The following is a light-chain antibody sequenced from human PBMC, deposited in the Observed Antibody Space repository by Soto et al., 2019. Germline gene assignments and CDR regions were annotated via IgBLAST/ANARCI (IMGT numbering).Light chain of an antibody. J-gene: IGLJ1*01. CDR1: TSDVGGYNY. CDR3: SSYTTGSARV. Sequence: QSALTQPASVSGSPGQSITISCTGSTSDVGGYNYVSWYQQHPGKAPKLMIYEVSYRPSGVSDRFSGSKSSNTASLTISGLQAEDEADYYCSSYTTGSARVFGTGTKVTVL. V-gene: IGLV2-14*01. CDR2: EVS.